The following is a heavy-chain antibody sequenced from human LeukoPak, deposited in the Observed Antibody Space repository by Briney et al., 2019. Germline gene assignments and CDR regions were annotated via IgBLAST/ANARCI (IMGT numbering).Heavy chain of an antibody. Sequence: SETLSLTCTVSGGSISSSSYYWGWIRQPPGKGLEWIGSIYYSGSTYYNPSLKSRVTISVDTSKNQFSPKLSSVTAADTAVYYCARRRVYGDLGFDYWGQGTLVTVSS. V-gene: IGHV4-39*01. CDR3: ARRRVYGDLGFDY. D-gene: IGHD4-17*01. CDR2: IYYSGST. J-gene: IGHJ4*02. CDR1: GGSISSSSYY.